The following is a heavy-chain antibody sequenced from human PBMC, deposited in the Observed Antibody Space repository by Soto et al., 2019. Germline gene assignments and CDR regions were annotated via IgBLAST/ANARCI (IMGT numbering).Heavy chain of an antibody. CDR3: ARDYDFWSGSSYYGMDV. V-gene: IGHV3-30*03. D-gene: IGHD3-3*01. CDR2: ISQDGSNK. J-gene: IGHJ6*02. Sequence: ESGGGVVQPGRSLRLSCAASGFTFSIYGIHWVRQAPGKGLEWVAVISQDGSNKYYADSVKGRFTISRDNSKNTMYLQMSSLRGEDTAVYYCARDYDFWSGSSYYGMDVWGQGTTVTVSS. CDR1: GFTFSIYG.